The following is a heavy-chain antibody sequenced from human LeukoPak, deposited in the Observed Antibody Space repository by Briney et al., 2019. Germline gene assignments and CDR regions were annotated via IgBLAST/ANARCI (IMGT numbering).Heavy chain of an antibody. CDR3: ARDRGHSGYDLYDY. CDR2: IYYSGST. V-gene: IGHV4-59*01. Sequence: SETLSLTCTVSGGSISSYYWSWIRQPPGKGLEWIGYIYYSGSTNYNPSLKSRVTISVDTSKNQFSLKLSSVTAADTAVYYCARDRGHSGYDLYDYWGQGTLVTVSS. J-gene: IGHJ4*02. CDR1: GGSISSYY. D-gene: IGHD5-12*01.